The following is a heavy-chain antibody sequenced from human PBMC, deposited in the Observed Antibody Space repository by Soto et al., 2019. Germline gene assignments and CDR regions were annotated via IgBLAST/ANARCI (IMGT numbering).Heavy chain of an antibody. V-gene: IGHV3-23*01. CDR1: GFSFRNYG. D-gene: IGHD4-17*01. CDR3: AKDYDYGDFLPFDY. Sequence: EVQLLEAGGGLVQPGGSLRLSCAASGFSFRNYGMSWVRQAPGKGLEWLSAIIGNGDTAYYADSVRGRFTISRDNSKNTLYLQLNDLGAEDTAIYYWAKDYDYGDFLPFDYWGQGTLVTVSS. CDR2: IIGNGDTA. J-gene: IGHJ4*02.